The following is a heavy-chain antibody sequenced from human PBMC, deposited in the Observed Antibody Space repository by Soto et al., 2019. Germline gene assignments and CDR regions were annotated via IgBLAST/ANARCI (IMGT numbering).Heavy chain of an antibody. D-gene: IGHD6-13*01. J-gene: IGHJ6*02. CDR3: ARASRYSSSNYGMDV. Sequence: ASETLSLTCTVSGGSISSYYWSWIRQPPGKGLEWIGYIYYSGSTNYNPSLKSRVTISVDTSKNQFSLKLSSVTAADTAVYYCARASRYSSSNYGMDVWGQGTTVTVSS. CDR2: IYYSGST. V-gene: IGHV4-59*01. CDR1: GGSISSYY.